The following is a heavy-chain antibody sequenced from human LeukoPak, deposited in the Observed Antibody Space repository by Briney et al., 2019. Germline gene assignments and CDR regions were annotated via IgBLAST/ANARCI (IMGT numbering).Heavy chain of an antibody. J-gene: IGHJ6*03. CDR1: GFTFDDYA. D-gene: IGHD5-12*01. V-gene: IGHV3-43D*03. Sequence: GGSLRLSCAASGFTFDDYAMDWVRQAPGKGLEWVSLISWDGGSTYYADSVKGRFTISRDNSKNSLYLQMNSLRAEDTALYYCAKDGVATITGNYYYYYMDVWGKGTTVTVSS. CDR2: ISWDGGST. CDR3: AKDGVATITGNYYYYYMDV.